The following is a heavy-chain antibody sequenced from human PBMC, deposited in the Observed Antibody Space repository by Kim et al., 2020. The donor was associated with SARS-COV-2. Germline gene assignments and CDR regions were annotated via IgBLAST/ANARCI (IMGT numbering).Heavy chain of an antibody. CDR2: ISGSGGTT. J-gene: IGHJ4*02. V-gene: IGHV3-23*01. D-gene: IGHD6-19*01. Sequence: GGSLRLSCTASGFIFSDYVMSWVRQTPGKGLEWVSAISGSGGTTYYADSVKGRFTISRDNAKNTLHLQMNSLRAEDTAVYHCAKPQTVAVAGDFDIWGQGTLVTVSS. CDR1: GFIFSDYV. CDR3: AKPQTVAVAGDFDI.